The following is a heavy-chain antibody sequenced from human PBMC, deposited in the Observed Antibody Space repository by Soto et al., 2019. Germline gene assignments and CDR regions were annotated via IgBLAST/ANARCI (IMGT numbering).Heavy chain of an antibody. D-gene: IGHD3-10*01. J-gene: IGHJ6*02. V-gene: IGHV4-61*01. CDR3: ARDSPIYYYGSGSYQEYYYYYGVDV. CDR1: GGSVSSGSDY. Sequence: LSLTCSVSGGSVSSGSDYWSWIRQPPGKGLEWIGYIYYSGSTNYTPSLKSRVTISVDTSKNQCSLKLSSVTAKDTAVYYCARDSPIYYYGSGSYQEYYYYYGVDVWGQGTTVTVSS. CDR2: IYYSGST.